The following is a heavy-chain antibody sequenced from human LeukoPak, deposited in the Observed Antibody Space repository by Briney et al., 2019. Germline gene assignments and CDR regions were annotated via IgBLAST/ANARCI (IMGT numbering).Heavy chain of an antibody. CDR3: AKDQRAYSSSWYATHFDY. Sequence: GGSLRLSCVASGLTFSTYSMNWVRQAPGKGLEWISYITSSSSTIYYADSVKGRFTISRDNSKNTLYLQMNSLRAEDTAVYYCAKDQRAYSSSWYATHFDYWGQGTLVTVSS. V-gene: IGHV3-48*01. CDR1: GLTFSTYS. J-gene: IGHJ4*02. CDR2: ITSSSSTI. D-gene: IGHD6-13*01.